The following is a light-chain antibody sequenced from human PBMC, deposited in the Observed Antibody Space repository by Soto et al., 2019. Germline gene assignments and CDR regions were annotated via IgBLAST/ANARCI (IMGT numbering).Light chain of an antibody. Sequence: DIQMTQSPSTLSASVGDRISITCRASQSVRSRLAWFQQKPGRAPNLLMYTASTLESGVPSRFSGSGSGTQFTLTISSLQPDDFATYYCQQYHIWWTFGQGTKVEIK. CDR3: QQYHIWWT. J-gene: IGKJ1*01. V-gene: IGKV1-5*03. CDR1: QSVRSR. CDR2: TAS.